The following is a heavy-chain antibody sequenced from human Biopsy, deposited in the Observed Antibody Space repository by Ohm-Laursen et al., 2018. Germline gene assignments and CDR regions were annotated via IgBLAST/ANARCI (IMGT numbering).Heavy chain of an antibody. V-gene: IGHV1-2*02. CDR2: INPKSGDT. J-gene: IGHJ2*01. CDR1: GYTFTAFS. CDR3: ARGRRHCSGTCSRWYFDL. D-gene: IGHD2-2*01. Sequence: ASVTVSCKPSGYTFTAFSLHWLRQAPGQGLEWMGWINPKSGDTDYPQNFQGRVSMTRVTSISTAYMDLSRLRSDDTAVYYCARGRRHCSGTCSRWYFDLWGRGTLVTVSS.